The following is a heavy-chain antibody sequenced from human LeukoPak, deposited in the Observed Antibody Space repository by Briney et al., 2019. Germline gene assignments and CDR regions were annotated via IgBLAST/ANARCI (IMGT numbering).Heavy chain of an antibody. D-gene: IGHD6-13*01. CDR2: ISAYNGNT. V-gene: IGHV1-18*01. CDR3: ARDRVIAADISVERGPYSFDY. Sequence: ASVKVSCKASGYTFTNYGISWVRQAPGQGLEWMGWISAYNGNTNYAQKLQGRVTMTTDTSTSTAYMELRSLRSDDTAVYYCARDRVIAADISVERGPYSFDYWGQGTLVTVSS. CDR1: GYTFTNYG. J-gene: IGHJ4*02.